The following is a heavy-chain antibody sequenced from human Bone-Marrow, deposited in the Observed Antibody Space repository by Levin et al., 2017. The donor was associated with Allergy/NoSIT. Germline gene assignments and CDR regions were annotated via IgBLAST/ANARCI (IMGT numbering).Heavy chain of an antibody. V-gene: IGHV1-58*01. J-gene: IGHJ3*02. CDR2: IVVGSGNT. Sequence: KISCKASGFTFTSSAVQWVRQARGQRLEWIGWIVVGSGNTNYAQKFQERVTITRDMSTSTAYMELSSLRSEDTAVYYCAAGGGDYSAAFDIWGQGTMVTVSS. CDR1: GFTFTSSA. CDR3: AAGGGDYSAAFDI. D-gene: IGHD4-17*01.